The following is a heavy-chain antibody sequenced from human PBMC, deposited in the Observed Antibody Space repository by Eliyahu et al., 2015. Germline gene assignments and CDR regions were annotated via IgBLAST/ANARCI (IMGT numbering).Heavy chain of an antibody. V-gene: IGHV1-3*01. Sequence: QVQLVQSGAEVKKPGASVKVSCKASGYTFTSYAMHWVRQAPGQRLEWMGWINAGNGNTKYSQKFQGRVTITRDTSASTAYMELSSLRSEDTAVYYCAREGGYSYGYYFDYWGQGTLVTVSS. D-gene: IGHD5-18*01. J-gene: IGHJ4*02. CDR3: AREGGYSYGYYFDY. CDR1: GYTFTSYA. CDR2: INAGNGNT.